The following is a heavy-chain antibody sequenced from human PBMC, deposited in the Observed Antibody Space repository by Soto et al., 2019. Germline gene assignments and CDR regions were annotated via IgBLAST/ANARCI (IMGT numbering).Heavy chain of an antibody. J-gene: IGHJ4*02. CDR2: IYYSGST. CDR1: GGSISSYY. CDR3: ARDSRHDFWSGYYYPTFDY. Sequence: SETLSLTCTVSGGSISSYYWSWIRQPPGKGLEWIGYIYYSGSTNYNPSLKSRVTISVDTSKNQFSLKLSSVTAADTAVYYCARDSRHDFWSGYYYPTFDYWGQGTLVTVSS. D-gene: IGHD3-3*01. V-gene: IGHV4-59*01.